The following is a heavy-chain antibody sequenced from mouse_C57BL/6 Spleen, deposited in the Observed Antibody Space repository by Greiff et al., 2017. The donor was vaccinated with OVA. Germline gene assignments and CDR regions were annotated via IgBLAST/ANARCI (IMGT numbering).Heavy chain of an antibody. CDR2: IYPRDGST. J-gene: IGHJ3*01. V-gene: IGHV1-78*01. CDR1: GYTFTDHT. CDR3: ARAGGDYYDYDDVSFAY. D-gene: IGHD2-4*01. Sequence: QVQLQQSDAELVKPGASVKISCKVSGYTFTDHTIHWMKQRPEQGLEWIGYIYPRDGSTKYNEKFKGKATLTADKSSSTAYMQLNSLTSEDSAVYFCARAGGDYYDYDDVSFAYWGQGTLVTVSA.